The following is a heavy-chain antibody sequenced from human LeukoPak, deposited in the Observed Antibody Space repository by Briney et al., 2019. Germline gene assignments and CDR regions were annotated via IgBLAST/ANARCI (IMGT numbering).Heavy chain of an antibody. J-gene: IGHJ5*02. D-gene: IGHD3-10*01. V-gene: IGHV1-2*02. CDR3: ARGVTMVRGVLGNWFDP. CDR2: INPNSGGT. Sequence: ASVKVSCKASGYTFTGYYMHWVRQAPGQGLEWMGWINPNSGGTNYARKFQGRVTMTRDTSISTAYMELSRLRSDDTAVYYCARGVTMVRGVLGNWFDPWGQGTLVTVSS. CDR1: GYTFTGYY.